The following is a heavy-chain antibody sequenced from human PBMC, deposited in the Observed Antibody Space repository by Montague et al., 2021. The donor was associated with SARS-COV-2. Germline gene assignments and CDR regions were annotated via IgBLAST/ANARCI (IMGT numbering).Heavy chain of an antibody. J-gene: IGHJ4*02. CDR3: ARDGDEGYFFEY. CDR2: IHHSGST. Sequence: TLSLTCTVSGASISSGSYYWNWIRQLPGKGLEWIGYIHHSGSTYYTPSLQSRVAISVDTSKNEFSLKMTAVTAAVTAVYYCARDGDEGYFFEYWGKGLLVTVSS. CDR1: GASISSGSYY. D-gene: IGHD2/OR15-2a*01. V-gene: IGHV4-31*03.